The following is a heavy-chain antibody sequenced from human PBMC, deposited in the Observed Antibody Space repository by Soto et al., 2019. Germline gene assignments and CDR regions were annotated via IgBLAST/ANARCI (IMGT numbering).Heavy chain of an antibody. J-gene: IGHJ4*02. CDR1: GASVSSNSAA. CDR2: TYYRSQWFA. D-gene: IGHD3-22*01. V-gene: IGHV6-1*01. CDR3: ARDSSGYYYRYFDC. Sequence: PSQTLSPTCAISGASVSSNSAAWNWIRQSPSRGLEWLGRTYYRSQWFADYAESVKSRISITPDTPKNQFSLQLNAMTTEDTAVDYWARDSSGYYYRYFDCWGPGTLVTVSS.